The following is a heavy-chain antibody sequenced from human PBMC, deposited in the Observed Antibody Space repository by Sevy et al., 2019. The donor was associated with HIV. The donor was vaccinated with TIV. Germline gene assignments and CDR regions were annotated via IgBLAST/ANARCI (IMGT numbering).Heavy chain of an antibody. CDR3: ANSYGNYYYYGMDV. J-gene: IGHJ6*02. CDR2: ISWNSGSI. CDR1: GFTFDDYA. Sequence: GGSLRLSCAASGFTFDDYAMHWVRQAPGKGLEWVSGISWNSGSIGYADSVKGRFTISRDNAKNSLYLQMNSLRAEDTALYYCANSYGNYYYYGMDVWGQGTTVTVSS. V-gene: IGHV3-9*01. D-gene: IGHD3-16*01.